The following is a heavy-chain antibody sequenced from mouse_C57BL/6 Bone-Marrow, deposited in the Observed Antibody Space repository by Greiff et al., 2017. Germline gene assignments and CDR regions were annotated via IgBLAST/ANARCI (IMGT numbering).Heavy chain of an antibody. V-gene: IGHV5-4*01. Sequence: EVLLVQSGGGLVKPGGSVKLSCTASGFTFSSYCMTWVRQTPEQGLEWVGTICPGGSYTYYPDNVKGRFTISRDNSKNNLYLQISRLKSEDTAMYYCARDQRGRYYAMDYWGKGTSVTVSS. J-gene: IGHJ4*01. CDR3: ARDQRGRYYAMDY. CDR2: ICPGGSYT. CDR1: GFTFSSYC.